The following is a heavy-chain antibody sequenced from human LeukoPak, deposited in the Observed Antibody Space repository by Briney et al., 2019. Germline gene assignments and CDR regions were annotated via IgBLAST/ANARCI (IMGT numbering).Heavy chain of an antibody. D-gene: IGHD3-10*01. Sequence: SETLSLTCTVSGDSLNNYYWSWIRQSPGKGLEWIGYIYYGGSTKYNPSLKSRVTISVDTSKNQFSLKLSSVTAADTAVYYCARHRGSGSPYFDYWGQGTLVTVSS. CDR3: ARHRGSGSPYFDY. V-gene: IGHV4-59*08. CDR1: GDSLNNYY. J-gene: IGHJ4*02. CDR2: IYYGGST.